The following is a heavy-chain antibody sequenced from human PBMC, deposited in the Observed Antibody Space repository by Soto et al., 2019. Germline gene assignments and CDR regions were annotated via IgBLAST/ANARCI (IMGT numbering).Heavy chain of an antibody. Sequence: PGESLKISCKGSGYIFTNYCIAWVRQMPGKGLEWMGLIYPGDSDTKYNPSLQGQVAISVDKSISTAYLHWSSLKASDTAIYYCARPSTSRNYYSGMDVWGQGTTVTVSS. J-gene: IGHJ6*02. V-gene: IGHV5-51*01. CDR3: ARPSTSRNYYSGMDV. CDR1: GYIFTNYC. CDR2: IYPGDSDT. D-gene: IGHD2-2*01.